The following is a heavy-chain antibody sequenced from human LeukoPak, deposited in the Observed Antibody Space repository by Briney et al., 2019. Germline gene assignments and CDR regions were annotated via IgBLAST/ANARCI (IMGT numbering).Heavy chain of an antibody. V-gene: IGHV4-4*07. Sequence: PSETLSLTCNVSGGSFNTYYWTWIRQPAGRGLEWIGHIYTRGSTTYNPSLKSRVTMSVDTSKNQFSLKLTSVTAADTAVYYCARHWRARDYVWGSYRPPQHYFDYWGQGTLVTVSS. CDR3: ARHWRARDYVWGSYRPPQHYFDY. J-gene: IGHJ4*02. D-gene: IGHD3-16*02. CDR1: GGSFNTYY. CDR2: IYTRGST.